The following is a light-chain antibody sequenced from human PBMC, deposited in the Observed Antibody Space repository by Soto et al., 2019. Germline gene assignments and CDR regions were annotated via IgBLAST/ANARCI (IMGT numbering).Light chain of an antibody. V-gene: IGLV1-40*01. CDR3: QSYDSSLSGRGV. CDR1: SSNIGAGFD. Sequence: QSALTQPPSVSGAPGQRVTISCTGNSSNIGAGFDVHWYQQLPGTAPKLLIYGNTNRPSGVPDRFSGSKSGTSASLAITGLQAEDEADYYCQSYDSSLSGRGVFGGGTKLTVL. J-gene: IGLJ2*01. CDR2: GNT.